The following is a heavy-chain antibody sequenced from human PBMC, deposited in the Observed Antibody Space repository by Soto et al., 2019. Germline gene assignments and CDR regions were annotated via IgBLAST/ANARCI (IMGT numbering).Heavy chain of an antibody. J-gene: IGHJ4*02. CDR1: GGSFSGYY. Sequence: PSETLSLTCTVYGGSFSGYYWSWIRQPPGKGLEWIGEINHSGSTNYNPSLKSRVTISVDTSKNQFSLKLSSVTAADTAVYYFARAAPYYYDSSGPIDYWGQGTLVTVSS. CDR3: ARAAPYYYDSSGPIDY. CDR2: INHSGST. V-gene: IGHV4-34*01. D-gene: IGHD3-22*01.